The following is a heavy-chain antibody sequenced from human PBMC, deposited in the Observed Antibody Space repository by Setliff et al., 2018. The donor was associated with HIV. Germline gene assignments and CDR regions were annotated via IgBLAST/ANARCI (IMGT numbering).Heavy chain of an antibody. CDR2: IKQDGSEK. Sequence: HPGGSLRLSCTASGFTFRNFCMSWVRQAPGKGLEWVANIKQDGSEKYYVDSVKGRFTISRDNAKNSLYLQMNSLRAEDTAVYYCARYNWNPLGYRFDYWGQGTLVTVSS. D-gene: IGHD1-20*01. V-gene: IGHV3-7*03. CDR1: GFTFRNFC. CDR3: ARYNWNPLGYRFDY. J-gene: IGHJ4*02.